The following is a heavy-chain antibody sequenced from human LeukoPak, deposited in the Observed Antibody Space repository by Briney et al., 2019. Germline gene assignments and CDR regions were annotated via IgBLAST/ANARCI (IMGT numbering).Heavy chain of an antibody. CDR3: AKDRYSSGWYDYFDY. D-gene: IGHD6-19*01. CDR2: ISGSGGST. V-gene: IGHV3-23*01. J-gene: IGHJ4*02. CDR1: GGSFSGYY. Sequence: ETLSLTCAVYGGSFSGYYWSWVRQAPGKGLEWVSAISGSGGSTYYADSVKGRFTISRDNSKNTLYLQMNSLRAEDTAVYYCAKDRYSSGWYDYFDYWGQGTLVTVSS.